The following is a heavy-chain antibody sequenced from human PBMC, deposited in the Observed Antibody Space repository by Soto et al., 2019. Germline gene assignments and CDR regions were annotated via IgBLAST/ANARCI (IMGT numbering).Heavy chain of an antibody. J-gene: IGHJ6*02. V-gene: IGHV3-23*01. Sequence: GGSLRLSCAASGFTFSSYAMSWVRQAPGKGLEWVSAISGSGGSTYYADSVKGRFTISRDNSKNTLYLQMNSLRAEDTAVYYCANGGYSSSGPYYYYGMDVWGQGTTVTVSS. CDR3: ANGGYSSSGPYYYYGMDV. CDR1: GFTFSSYA. CDR2: ISGSGGST. D-gene: IGHD6-13*01.